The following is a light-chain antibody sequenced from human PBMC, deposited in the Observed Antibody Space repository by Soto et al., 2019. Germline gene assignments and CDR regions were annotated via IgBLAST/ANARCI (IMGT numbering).Light chain of an antibody. J-gene: IGKJ2*02. CDR2: CAS. CDR3: QQYGSSRT. CDR1: QSVSSSY. Sequence: EIVLTQSPGTLSLSPGERATLSCRASQSVSSSYLVWYQQKPGQAPRLLIYCASSRATGIPDRFSGSGSGTDFTLTISRLEPEDFAVYYCQQYGSSRTFGQGTQLEIK. V-gene: IGKV3-20*01.